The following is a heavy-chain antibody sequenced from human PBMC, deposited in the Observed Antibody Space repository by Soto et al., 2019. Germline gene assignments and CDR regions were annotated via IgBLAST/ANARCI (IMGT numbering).Heavy chain of an antibody. CDR2: ISNRGDT. J-gene: IGHJ3*02. Sequence: LRLSCTASGFIVSDTYVNWVRQAPGKGLEWVSVISNRGDTHYADSVRGRFSLSRDISDNTLHLQMNNLRVEDTAVYYCAREPRYCRGGSCSITGDAYDIWGQGAMVTVSS. D-gene: IGHD2-15*01. CDR3: AREPRYCRGGSCSITGDAYDI. V-gene: IGHV3-66*01. CDR1: GFIVSDTY.